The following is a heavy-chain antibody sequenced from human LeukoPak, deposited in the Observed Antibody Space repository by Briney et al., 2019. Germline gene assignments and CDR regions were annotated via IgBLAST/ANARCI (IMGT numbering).Heavy chain of an antibody. D-gene: IGHD3-9*01. CDR3: ARDGGVLRYFGCMDV. Sequence: ASVKVSCKASGYTFTSYGISWVRQAPGQRLEWMGWINAGNGNTKYSQKFQGRVTITRDTSASTAYMELSSLRSEDTAVYYCARDGGVLRYFGCMDVWGQGTTVTVSS. V-gene: IGHV1-3*01. J-gene: IGHJ6*02. CDR2: INAGNGNT. CDR1: GYTFTSYG.